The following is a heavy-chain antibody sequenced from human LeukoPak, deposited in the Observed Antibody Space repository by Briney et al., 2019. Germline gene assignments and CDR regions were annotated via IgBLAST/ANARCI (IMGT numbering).Heavy chain of an antibody. CDR1: GYTFTGYY. CDR3: ARAFGSSWYFRRTFDI. CDR2: INPNSGGT. V-gene: IGHV1-2*02. J-gene: IGHJ3*02. Sequence: ASVKVSCKASGYTFTGYYMHGVRQAPGQGLEWMGWINPNSGGTNYAQKFQGRVTMTRDTSISTAYMELSRLRSDDTAVYYCARAFGSSWYFRRTFDIWGQGTMVTVSS. D-gene: IGHD6-13*01.